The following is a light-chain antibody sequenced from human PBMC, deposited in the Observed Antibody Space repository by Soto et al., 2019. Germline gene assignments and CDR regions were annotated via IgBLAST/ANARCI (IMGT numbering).Light chain of an antibody. J-gene: IGLJ2*01. CDR3: NSYTSGSTHVV. CDR2: DVN. CDR1: SSDIGGYNY. Sequence: QSVLTQPASVSGSPGQSITISCTGTSSDIGGYNYVSWYQQHPGKAPKLMIFDVNNRPSGVSNRFSGSKSGNTASLTISGLQAEDEADYYCNSYTSGSTHVVFGGGTKVTVL. V-gene: IGLV2-14*03.